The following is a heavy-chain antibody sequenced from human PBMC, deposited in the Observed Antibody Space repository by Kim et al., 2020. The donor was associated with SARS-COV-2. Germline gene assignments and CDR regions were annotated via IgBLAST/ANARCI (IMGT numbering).Heavy chain of an antibody. Sequence: PSRKSRVTISVDTSKNQFSLKLSSVTAADTAVYYCARNNNTIFGVVTTDYWGQGTLVTVSS. J-gene: IGHJ4*02. V-gene: IGHV4-30-2*05. CDR3: ARNNNTIFGVVTTDY. D-gene: IGHD3-3*01.